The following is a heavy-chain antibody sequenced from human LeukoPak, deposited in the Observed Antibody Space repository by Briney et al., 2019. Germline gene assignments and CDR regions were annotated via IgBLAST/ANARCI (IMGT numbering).Heavy chain of an antibody. J-gene: IGHJ4*02. D-gene: IGHD1-26*01. CDR2: IHPGDSQT. V-gene: IGHV5-51*01. Sequence: GEALEISFKASGYRFTSYWIGWGRPRPGKGVECMGIIHPGDSQTSYIPSFQGQLTISAHKSITTSYLHWSGLKASDTAMYYCARRLGATQPYFHFWGQGALVTVSS. CDR1: GYRFTSYW. CDR3: ARRLGATQPYFHF.